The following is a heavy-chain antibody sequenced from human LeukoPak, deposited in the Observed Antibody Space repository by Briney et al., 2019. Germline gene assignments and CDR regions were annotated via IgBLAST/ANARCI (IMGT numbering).Heavy chain of an antibody. CDR2: VHNSGDT. V-gene: IGHV4-59*01. Sequence: PSETLSLTCTISGGSISDYYWGWIRQPPGKGLEWIGYVHNSGDTNYNPSLRSRVTISLDTSKNDFSLKLSSVTAADTAVYYCARQVATKGEWAFDVWGQGTMVTVSS. CDR3: ARQVATKGEWAFDV. D-gene: IGHD5-12*01. CDR1: GGSISDYY. J-gene: IGHJ3*01.